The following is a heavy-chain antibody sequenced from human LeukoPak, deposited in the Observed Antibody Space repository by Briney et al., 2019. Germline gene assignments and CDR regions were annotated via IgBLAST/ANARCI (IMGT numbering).Heavy chain of an antibody. CDR3: ARALPYTRRDYYYYYYMDV. CDR2: IIPIFGTA. CDR1: GGTFSSYA. D-gene: IGHD1-14*01. V-gene: IGHV1-69*05. J-gene: IGHJ6*03. Sequence: SVKVSCKASGGTFSSYAISWVRQAPGQGLEWMGGIIPIFGTASYAQKFRGRATITTDESTSTAYMELSSLRSEDTAVYYCARALPYTRRDYYYYYYMDVWGKGTTVTVSS.